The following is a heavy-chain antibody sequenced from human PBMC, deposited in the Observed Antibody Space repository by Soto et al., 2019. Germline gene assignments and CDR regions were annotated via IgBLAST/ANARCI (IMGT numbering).Heavy chain of an antibody. Sequence: GASVKVSCKASGYTFTSYAMHWVRQAPGQRLEWMGWVNAGNGNTKYSQKFQGRVTITRDTSASTAYMELSSLRSEDTAVYYCARDCSGGSCYSGAFDIWGQRTMVIVSS. J-gene: IGHJ3*02. CDR1: GYTFTSYA. V-gene: IGHV1-3*01. CDR2: VNAGNGNT. D-gene: IGHD2-15*01. CDR3: ARDCSGGSCYSGAFDI.